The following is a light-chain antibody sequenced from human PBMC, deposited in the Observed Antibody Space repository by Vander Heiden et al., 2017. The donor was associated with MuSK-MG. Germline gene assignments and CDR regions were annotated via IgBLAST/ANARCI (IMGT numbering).Light chain of an antibody. J-gene: IGKJ1*01. CDR2: GAS. CDR1: QSVSSN. CDR3: QQHNNWPPWT. Sequence: EIVLTQSPATLSVSPGERATLSCRASQSVSSNLAWYQQKPGQAPRLLIYGASTRATGIPARFSGSGYGTEFTLTISSLQSEDFALYYCQQHNNWPPWTFGQGTKVEIK. V-gene: IGKV3-15*01.